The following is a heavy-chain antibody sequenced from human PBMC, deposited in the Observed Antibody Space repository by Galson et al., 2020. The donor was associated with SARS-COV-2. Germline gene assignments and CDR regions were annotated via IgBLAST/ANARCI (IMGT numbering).Heavy chain of an antibody. Sequence: GGSLRLSCAASGFRFGSYPMTWVRQAPGRGLEWVSSISPSGGRPDYADSVKGRFTISRDNSKNTVSLQMNRLRAEDTAVYYCAKLAVAGVFDSWGQGTLVTVSS. CDR3: AKLAVAGVFDS. D-gene: IGHD6-19*01. J-gene: IGHJ4*02. CDR2: ISPSGGRP. CDR1: GFRFGSYP. V-gene: IGHV3-23*01.